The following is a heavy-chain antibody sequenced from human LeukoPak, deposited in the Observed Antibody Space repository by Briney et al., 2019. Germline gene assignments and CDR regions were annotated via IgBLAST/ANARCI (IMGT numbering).Heavy chain of an antibody. CDR3: TRLLPSSHHFFDS. CDR1: GFTVSNDY. V-gene: IGHV3-53*01. Sequence: PGGSLRLSCAVSGFTVSNDYMSWVRQAPGKGLEWVSVIYGGGATYYADSVRGRFTISRDNFENTLFLQMDSLRAEDTAVYYCTRLLPSSHHFFDSWGQGTLVAVSS. J-gene: IGHJ4*02. CDR2: IYGGGAT. D-gene: IGHD6-6*01.